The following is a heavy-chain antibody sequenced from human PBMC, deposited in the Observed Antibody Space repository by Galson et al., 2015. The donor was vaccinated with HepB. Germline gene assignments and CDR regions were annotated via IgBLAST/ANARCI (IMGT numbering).Heavy chain of an antibody. CDR1: GYTFTSCA. CDR2: INTNTGNQ. J-gene: IGHJ6*02. V-gene: IGHV7-4-1*02. D-gene: IGHD2-15*01. Sequence: SVKVSCKASGYTFTSCAMNWVRQAPGQGLEWMGWINTNTGNQTYAQGFTGRFVFSLDTSVSTAYLQISSLKAEDTAGYYCARHFCGGSCYSSYYYYGMDVWGQGTTVTVSS. CDR3: ARHFCGGSCYSSYYYYGMDV.